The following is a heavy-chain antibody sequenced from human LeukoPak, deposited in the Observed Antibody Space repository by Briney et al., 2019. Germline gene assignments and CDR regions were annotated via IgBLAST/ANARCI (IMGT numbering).Heavy chain of an antibody. J-gene: IGHJ4*02. Sequence: ASVKVSCKASGYTFSSNGISWVRQAPGQGLEWMGWISAYNGNTYYAQKFQGRVTMTTDTSTNTAYMELRSLRSDDTAVYYCARGGGYYDSSGYCDYWGQGILVTVSS. D-gene: IGHD3-22*01. V-gene: IGHV1-18*01. CDR3: ARGGGYYDSSGYCDY. CDR2: ISAYNGNT. CDR1: GYTFSSNG.